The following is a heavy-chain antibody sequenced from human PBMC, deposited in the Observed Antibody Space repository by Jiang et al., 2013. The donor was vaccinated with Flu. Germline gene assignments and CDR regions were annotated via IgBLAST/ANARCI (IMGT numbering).Heavy chain of an antibody. CDR3: ASSDVDAFDI. CDR2: ISYSGST. CDR1: GDSISSGGYY. J-gene: IGHJ3*02. V-gene: IGHV4-31*03. D-gene: IGHD1-26*01. Sequence: PGLVKPSQTLSLTCTVSGDSISSGGYYWNWIRQHPGKGLEWIGYISYSGSTYYNPSLKSRVIISVDTSTNQFSLKLSSVTAADTAVYFCASSDVDAFDIWGQGTMVTVSS.